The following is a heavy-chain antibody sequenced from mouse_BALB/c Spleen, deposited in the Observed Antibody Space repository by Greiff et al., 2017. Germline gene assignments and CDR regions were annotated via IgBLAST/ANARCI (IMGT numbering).Heavy chain of an antibody. CDR3: ARYDYGSSYGAMDY. CDR2: ISSGGGNT. Sequence: EVMLVESGGGLVKPGGSLKLSCAASGFTFSSYTMSWVRQTPEKRLEWVATISSGGGNTYYPDSVKGRFTISRDNAKNNLYLQMSSLRSEDTALYYCARYDYGSSYGAMDYWGQGTSVTVSS. CDR1: GFTFSSYT. D-gene: IGHD1-1*01. J-gene: IGHJ4*01. V-gene: IGHV5-9*03.